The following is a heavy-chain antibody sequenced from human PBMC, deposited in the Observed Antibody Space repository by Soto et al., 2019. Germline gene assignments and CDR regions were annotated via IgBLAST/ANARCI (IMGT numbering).Heavy chain of an antibody. J-gene: IGHJ4*02. CDR2: ISNNGGST. Sequence: GGSLRLSCSASGFTFSTYAMHWVRQAPGKGLEYVSAISNNGGSTYYADSVEGRFTISRDNSKNTLYLQMSSLRTADTAIYYCVKGGITMVRGVLFAYWGQGTPVTVSS. V-gene: IGHV3-64D*06. CDR1: GFTFSTYA. CDR3: VKGGITMVRGVLFAY. D-gene: IGHD3-10*01.